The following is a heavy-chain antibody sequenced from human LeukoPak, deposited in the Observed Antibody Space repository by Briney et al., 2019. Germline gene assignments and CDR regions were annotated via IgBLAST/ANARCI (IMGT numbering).Heavy chain of an antibody. CDR3: ARDRHYYGSGSYYNEFDY. CDR1: VYTFTGYY. CDR2: ITPNSGGT. J-gene: IGHJ4*02. Sequence: ASVKVSSKASVYTFTGYYMHWVRQAPGQGLEWMGWITPNSGGTNYAQKFQGRVTMTRDTSISTAYMELSRLRSDDTAVYYCARDRHYYGSGSYYNEFDYWGQGTLVTVSS. D-gene: IGHD3-10*01. V-gene: IGHV1-2*02.